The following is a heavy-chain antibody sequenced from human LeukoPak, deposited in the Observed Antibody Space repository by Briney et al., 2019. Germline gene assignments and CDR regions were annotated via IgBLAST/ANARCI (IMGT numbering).Heavy chain of an antibody. CDR3: ARDAVYSSSWQYY. V-gene: IGHV3-30*03. D-gene: IGHD6-13*01. CDR2: ISYDGSNK. J-gene: IGHJ4*02. CDR1: GFTFISYG. Sequence: GRSLRLSCAASGFTFISYGMHWVRQAPGKGLEWVAVISYDGSNKYYADSVKGRFTISRDNSKNTLYLQMNSLRAEDTAVYYCARDAVYSSSWQYYWGQGTLVTVSS.